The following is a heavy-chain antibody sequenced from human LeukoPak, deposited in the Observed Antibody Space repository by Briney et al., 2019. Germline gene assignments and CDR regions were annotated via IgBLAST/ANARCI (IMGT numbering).Heavy chain of an antibody. CDR1: GFTFSSYS. J-gene: IGHJ4*02. CDR2: INHSGST. V-gene: IGHV4-34*01. Sequence: GSLRLSCAASGFTFSSYSMNWVRQPPGKGLEWIGEINHSGSTNYNPSLKSRVTISVDTSKNQFSLKLSSVTAADTAVYYCARVFAQPFDGYNPLSIPDYWGQGTLVTVSS. CDR3: ARVFAQPFDGYNPLSIPDY. D-gene: IGHD5-24*01.